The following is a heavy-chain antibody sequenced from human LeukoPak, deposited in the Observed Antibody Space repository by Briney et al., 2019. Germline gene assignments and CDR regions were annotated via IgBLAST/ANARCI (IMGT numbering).Heavy chain of an antibody. V-gene: IGHV3-74*01. CDR2: IKEDGTYT. CDR1: GSSFSKYW. Sequence: GGSLRLSCAASGSSFSKYWMHWVRQTPGEGLVSVSRIKEDGTYTSYADSVKGRFTISRDNARNTVFLQMNSLRAEDTAVYYCARDFDMGITPGDDFDFWGQGTLVTVSS. CDR3: ARDFDMGITPGDDFDF. J-gene: IGHJ4*02. D-gene: IGHD3-9*01.